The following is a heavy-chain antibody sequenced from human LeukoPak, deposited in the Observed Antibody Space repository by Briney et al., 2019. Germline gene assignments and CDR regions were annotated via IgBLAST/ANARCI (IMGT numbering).Heavy chain of an antibody. J-gene: IGHJ6*02. CDR3: ARDSSGYDSDYYYYGMDV. CDR2: IRYDGSNK. V-gene: IGHV3-30*02. CDR1: GFTFSSYG. Sequence: PGGSLRLSCAASGFTFSSYGMHWVRQAPGKGLEWVAFIRYDGSNKYYADSVKGRFTISRDNAKNSLYLQMNSLRAEDTAVYYCARDSSGYDSDYYYYGMDVWGQGTTVTVSS. D-gene: IGHD5-12*01.